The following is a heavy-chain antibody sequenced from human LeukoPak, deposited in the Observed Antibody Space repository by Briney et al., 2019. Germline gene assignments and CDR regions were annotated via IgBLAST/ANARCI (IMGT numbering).Heavy chain of an antibody. Sequence: PGGSLRLSCAASGFIFRSFAMHWVRQAPGKGLEWVAVISYDGSNKYYADSVKGRFTISRDNSKNTLYLQMNSLRAEDTAVYYCARGGSWGGADAFDIWGQGTMVTVSS. V-gene: IGHV3-30*04. CDR2: ISYDGSNK. CDR1: GFIFRSFA. CDR3: ARGGSWGGADAFDI. D-gene: IGHD2-15*01. J-gene: IGHJ3*02.